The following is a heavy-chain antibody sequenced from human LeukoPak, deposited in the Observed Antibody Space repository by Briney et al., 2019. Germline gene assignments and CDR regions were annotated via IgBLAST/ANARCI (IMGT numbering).Heavy chain of an antibody. D-gene: IGHD5-18*01. V-gene: IGHV3-33*01. Sequence: PGRSLRLSCAPSGFTFSNYGMHWVRQAPGKGLEWVAVIWYDGSNKYYADSVKGRFTISRDNAENTLYLQMNSLRAEDTAVYYCARDRVDTDMVYSDYWGQGTLVTVSS. CDR2: IWYDGSNK. CDR1: GFTFSNYG. CDR3: ARDRVDTDMVYSDY. J-gene: IGHJ4*02.